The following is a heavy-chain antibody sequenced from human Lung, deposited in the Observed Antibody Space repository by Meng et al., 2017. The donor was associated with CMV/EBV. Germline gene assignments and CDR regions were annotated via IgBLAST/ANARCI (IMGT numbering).Heavy chain of an antibody. J-gene: IGHJ4*02. D-gene: IGHD2-2*01. V-gene: IGHV3-30-3*01. CDR1: GFTFSSYA. CDR2: ISYDGSNK. Sequence: GGSLRLXXAASGFTFSSYAMHWVRQAPGKGLEWVAVISYDGSNKYYADSVKGRFTISRDNSKNTLYLQMNSLRAEDTAVYYCARTPKDIVVVPADSFYFDYWGQGKXVTGAS. CDR3: ARTPKDIVVVPADSFYFDY.